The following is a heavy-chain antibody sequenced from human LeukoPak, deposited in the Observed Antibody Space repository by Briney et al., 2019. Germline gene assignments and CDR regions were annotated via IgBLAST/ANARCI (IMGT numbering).Heavy chain of an antibody. CDR3: ARNLIPEQLVLNF. CDR1: GGSISSGSYY. V-gene: IGHV4-61*01. CDR2: IYYTGST. D-gene: IGHD6-13*01. J-gene: IGHJ4*02. Sequence: SQTLSLTCTVSGGSISSGSYYWNWIRQPPGKGLEWIGYIYYTGSTNYNPSLKSRVTMSVDTSKNRFSLNLKSVTPEDTAVYYCARNLIPEQLVLNFWGQGTLVTVSS.